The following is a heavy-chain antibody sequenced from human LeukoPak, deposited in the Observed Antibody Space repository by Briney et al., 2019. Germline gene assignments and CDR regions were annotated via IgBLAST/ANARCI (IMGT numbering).Heavy chain of an antibody. CDR1: GLTFSHYW. V-gene: IGHV3-7*01. Sequence: GGSLRLSCAASGLTFSHYWMSWVRQAPGKGLEWVANINQDGSEKFYVDSVEGRFTISRDNAKYSLFLHLNSLRVEDTAVYYCARVDGSSSCPDYWGQGTLVTVSS. D-gene: IGHD6-13*01. CDR3: ARVDGSSSCPDY. J-gene: IGHJ4*02. CDR2: INQDGSEK.